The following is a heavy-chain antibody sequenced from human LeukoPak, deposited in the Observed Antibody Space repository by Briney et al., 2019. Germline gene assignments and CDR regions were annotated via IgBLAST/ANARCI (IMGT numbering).Heavy chain of an antibody. J-gene: IGHJ4*02. CDR3: ARVGYASHDY. CDR2: ISYDGSNK. Sequence: AGGSLRLSCAASGFTFSSYAMHWVRQAPGKGLEWVAVISYDGSNKYYADSVKGRFTISRDNSKNTLYLQMNSLRAEDTAVYYCARVGYASHDYWGQGTLVTVSS. V-gene: IGHV3-30-3*01. CDR1: GFTFSSYA. D-gene: IGHD2-2*01.